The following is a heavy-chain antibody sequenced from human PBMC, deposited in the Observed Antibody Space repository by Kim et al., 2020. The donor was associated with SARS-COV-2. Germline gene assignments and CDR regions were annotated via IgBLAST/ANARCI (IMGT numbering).Heavy chain of an antibody. D-gene: IGHD3-10*01. V-gene: IGHV1-3*01. CDR3: ATGRGQEGRGY. CDR1: GYTFTTFG. CDR2: INAGNGDT. Sequence: ASVKVSCKASGYTFTTFGVHLVRQAPGQRLEWMGWINAGNGDTKYSQKFQGRVTITRDTSASTASMELSSLRSEDTAVYYCATGRGQEGRGYWGQGTLVTVSS. J-gene: IGHJ4*02.